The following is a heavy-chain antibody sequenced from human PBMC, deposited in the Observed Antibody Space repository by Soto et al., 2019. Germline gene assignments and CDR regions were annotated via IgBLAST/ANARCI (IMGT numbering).Heavy chain of an antibody. J-gene: IGHJ4*02. D-gene: IGHD6-25*01. CDR3: MTHAVIYSRGH. V-gene: IGHV3-15*01. Sequence: EVQLVESGGGLAKPGGSLRLSCAASGFTFRNDWMNWVRQAPGKGLEWVARIKTVTDGGTTDYAAPVKGRFFISRDDSKSTLYLQMNSLKTEDTAIYYCMTHAVIYSRGHWGQGTLVTVAS. CDR1: GFTFRNDW. CDR2: IKTVTDGGTT.